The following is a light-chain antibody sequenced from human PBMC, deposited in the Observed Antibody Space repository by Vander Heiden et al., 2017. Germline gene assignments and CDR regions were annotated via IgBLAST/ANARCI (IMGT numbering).Light chain of an antibody. V-gene: IGLV1-44*01. J-gene: IGLJ2*01. CDR1: SSNVGGNA. Sequence: QSVLTQPPSASGTPGQRVTISCSGSSSNVGGNAVTWYQQLPGTAPKLLIYSNDQRPSGVPDRLSGSKSGTSASLAISGLQSEDEADYYCATWDDSRNGVVFGGGTKLTVL. CDR2: SND. CDR3: ATWDDSRNGVV.